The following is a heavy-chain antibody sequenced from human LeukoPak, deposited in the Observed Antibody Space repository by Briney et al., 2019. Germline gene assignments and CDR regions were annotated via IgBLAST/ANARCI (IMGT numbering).Heavy chain of an antibody. D-gene: IGHD5-24*01. Sequence: PSETLSLTRAVYGGSCSDYYCSWIRQPPGKGLEWIGENHPYGTFYYNSSLKSRLTISIDTSKSQFSLRLTSVTAADTAFYYCARGRDRSKAGDHWGQGTLVTVSS. CDR2: NHPYGTF. CDR1: GGSCSDYY. J-gene: IGHJ4*02. CDR3: ARGRDRSKAGDH. V-gene: IGHV4-34*01.